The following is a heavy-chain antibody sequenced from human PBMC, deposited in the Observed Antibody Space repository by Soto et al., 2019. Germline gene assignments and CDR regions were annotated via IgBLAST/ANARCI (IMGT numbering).Heavy chain of an antibody. D-gene: IGHD6-13*01. CDR3: TTYLIAAAAEDY. Sequence: EVQLVESGGGLVKPGGSLRLSCAASGFTFSNAWMNWVRQAPGKGLEWVGRIKSKTDGGTTDYAAPVKGRFTISRDDSKNTLYLQMNSLKTQDTAVYYCTTYLIAAAAEDYWGQGTLVTVSS. CDR2: IKSKTDGGTT. J-gene: IGHJ4*02. V-gene: IGHV3-15*07. CDR1: GFTFSNAW.